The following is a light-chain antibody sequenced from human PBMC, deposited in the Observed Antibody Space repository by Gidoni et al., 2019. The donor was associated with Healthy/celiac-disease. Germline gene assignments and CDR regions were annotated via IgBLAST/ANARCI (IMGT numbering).Light chain of an antibody. Sequence: EIVLTQSPATLSLSPGERATLSCRASQSVSSYLAWYQQKPGQAPRLLIYDASNRATGIPARFSGSGSGTDFPLTISSLAPEDFAVYYCQQRSNWPMCSFGQGTKLEIK. J-gene: IGKJ2*04. CDR1: QSVSSY. V-gene: IGKV3-11*01. CDR3: QQRSNWPMCS. CDR2: DAS.